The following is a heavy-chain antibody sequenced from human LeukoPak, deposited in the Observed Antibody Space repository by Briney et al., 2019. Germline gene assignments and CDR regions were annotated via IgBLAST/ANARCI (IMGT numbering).Heavy chain of an antibody. CDR2: IVVGSGNT. Sequence: SVKVSCKASGFTFTSSAMQWVRQARGQRLEWIGWIVVGSGNTNYAQKFQERVTITRDMSTSTAYMELSSLRSEDTAVYYCAADPYYDSSGYYVGWFDPWGQGTLVTVSS. J-gene: IGHJ5*02. CDR1: GFTFTSSA. D-gene: IGHD3-22*01. CDR3: AADPYYDSSGYYVGWFDP. V-gene: IGHV1-58*02.